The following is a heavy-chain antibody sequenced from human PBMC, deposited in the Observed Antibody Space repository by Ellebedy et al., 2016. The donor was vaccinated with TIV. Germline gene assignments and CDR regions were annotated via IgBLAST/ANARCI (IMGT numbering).Heavy chain of an antibody. J-gene: IGHJ4*02. Sequence: ASVKVSXXASGYTFTSYYMHWVRQAPGQGLEWMGIINPSGGSTSYAQKFQGRVTMTRDTSTSTVYMELSSLRSEDTAVYYCATSTVVTLTFDYWGQGTLVAVSS. CDR1: GYTFTSYY. D-gene: IGHD4-23*01. CDR3: ATSTVVTLTFDY. V-gene: IGHV1-46*01. CDR2: INPSGGST.